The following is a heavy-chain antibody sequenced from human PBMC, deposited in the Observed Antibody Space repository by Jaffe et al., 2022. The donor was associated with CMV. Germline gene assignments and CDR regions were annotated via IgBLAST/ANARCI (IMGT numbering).Heavy chain of an antibody. V-gene: IGHV2-5*01. D-gene: IGHD2-15*01. CDR3: AHRIRYCSGGSCYDKSEFDY. CDR2: IYWNDDK. CDR1: GFSLSTSGVG. J-gene: IGHJ4*02. Sequence: QITLKESGPTLVKPTQTLTLTCTFSGFSLSTSGVGVGWIRQPPGKALEWLALIYWNDDKRYSPSLKSRLTITKDTSKNQVVLTMTNMDPVDTATYYCAHRIRYCSGGSCYDKSEFDYWGQGTLVTVSS.